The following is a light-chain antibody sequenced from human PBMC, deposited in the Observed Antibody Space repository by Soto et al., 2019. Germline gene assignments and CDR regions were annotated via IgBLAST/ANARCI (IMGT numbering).Light chain of an antibody. Sequence: QSALTQPASVSGSPGQSITISCTGTSSDVGGYNYVSWYQQHPGKAPKLMIYDVSNRPSGVSNRFSGSMSGNTASLTISGLQAEDEADYYCSSYTSSSSVVFGGGTQLTVL. CDR1: SSDVGGYNY. J-gene: IGLJ2*01. V-gene: IGLV2-14*01. CDR3: SSYTSSSSVV. CDR2: DVS.